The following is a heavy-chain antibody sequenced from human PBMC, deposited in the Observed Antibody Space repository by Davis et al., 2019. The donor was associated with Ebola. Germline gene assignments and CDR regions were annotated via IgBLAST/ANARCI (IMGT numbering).Heavy chain of an antibody. Sequence: PGGSLRLSCSASGFTFSSYAMHWVRQAPGKGLEYVSAISSNGGSTYYADSVKGRFTISRDNSKNTLYLQMSSLRAEDTAVYYCVKAPGIAVAGTAAFDIWGQGTMVTVSS. CDR2: ISSNGGST. D-gene: IGHD6-19*01. V-gene: IGHV3-64D*06. CDR3: VKAPGIAVAGTAAFDI. CDR1: GFTFSSYA. J-gene: IGHJ3*02.